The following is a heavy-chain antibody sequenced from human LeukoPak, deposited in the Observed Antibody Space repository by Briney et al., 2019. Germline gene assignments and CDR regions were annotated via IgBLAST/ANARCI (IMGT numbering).Heavy chain of an antibody. CDR3: ALLGYCSSTSCSPDY. CDR1: GYSISSGYY. CDR2: IYHSGST. D-gene: IGHD2-2*01. J-gene: IGHJ4*02. V-gene: IGHV4-38-2*01. Sequence: PSGTLSLTCAVSGYSISSGYYWGWIRQPPGKGLEWIGSIYHSGSTYYNPSLKSRVTISVDTSKNQFSLKLSSVTAADTAVYYCALLGYCSSTSCSPDYWGQGTLVTVSS.